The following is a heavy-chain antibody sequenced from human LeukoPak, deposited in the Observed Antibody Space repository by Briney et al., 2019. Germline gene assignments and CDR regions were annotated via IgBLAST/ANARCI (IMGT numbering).Heavy chain of an antibody. V-gene: IGHV3-9*03. D-gene: IGHD4-11*01. Sequence: GGSLRLSCAASGFAFDDYAMHWVRQAPGNGLEWVSGINWSSDIIAYADSVKGRFTISRDNAKNSLYLQMNSLRADDMALYYCARKRGDDYSDYYFDYWGQGTLVTVSS. CDR3: ARKRGDDYSDYYFDY. J-gene: IGHJ4*02. CDR2: INWSSDII. CDR1: GFAFDDYA.